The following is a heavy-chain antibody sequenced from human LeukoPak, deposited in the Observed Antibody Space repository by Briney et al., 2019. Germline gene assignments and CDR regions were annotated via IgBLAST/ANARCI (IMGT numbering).Heavy chain of an antibody. Sequence: GGSLRLSCAASGFTFSSYAMSWVRQAPGKGLEWVSAISGSGGSTYYADSVKGRFTISRDNSKNTLYLQMNSLRAEDTAVYYCAKALRVVVVPAALDAFDIWGQGTMVTVSS. CDR1: GFTFSSYA. CDR2: ISGSGGST. CDR3: AKALRVVVVPAALDAFDI. V-gene: IGHV3-23*01. J-gene: IGHJ3*02. D-gene: IGHD2-2*01.